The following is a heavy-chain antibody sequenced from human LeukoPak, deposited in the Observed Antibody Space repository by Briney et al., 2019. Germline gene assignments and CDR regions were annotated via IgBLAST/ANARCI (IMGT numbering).Heavy chain of an antibody. D-gene: IGHD3-16*02. J-gene: IGHJ4*02. Sequence: GRSLRLSCAASGFTFSSYSMNWVRQAPGKGLEWVSYISSSSSTIYYADSVKGRFTISRDNAKNSLYLQMNSLRDEDTAVYYCARDTYYDYVWGSYRYTHFDYWAREPWSPSPQ. CDR2: ISSSSSTI. V-gene: IGHV3-48*02. CDR1: GFTFSSYS. CDR3: ARDTYYDYVWGSYRYTHFDY.